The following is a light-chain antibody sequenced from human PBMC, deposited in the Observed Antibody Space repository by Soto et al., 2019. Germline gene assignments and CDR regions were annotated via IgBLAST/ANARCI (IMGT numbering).Light chain of an antibody. Sequence: EIVLTQFPGTLSLSPGERATLSCRPSQSLSSSYLVWYQQKPGQAPRLLIYAASRRATGIPDRFSGSGSATQYTLTISRPEPEDSAVYYCQQQGTFDQVTKLAIK. V-gene: IGKV3-20*01. CDR3: QQQGT. CDR1: QSLSSSY. CDR2: AAS. J-gene: IGKJ2*01.